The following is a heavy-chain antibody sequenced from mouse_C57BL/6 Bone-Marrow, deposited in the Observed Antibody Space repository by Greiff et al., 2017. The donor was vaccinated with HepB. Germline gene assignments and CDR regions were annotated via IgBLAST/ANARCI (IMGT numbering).Heavy chain of an antibody. Sequence: DVKLQESGPGLVKPSQSLSLTCSVTGYSITSGYYWNWIRQFPGNKLEWMGYISYDGSNNYNPSLKNRISITRDTSKNQFFLKLNSVTTEDTATYYCARDYYYGSSPYWYFDVWGTGTTVTVSS. CDR3: ARDYYYGSSPYWYFDV. CDR1: GYSITSGYY. D-gene: IGHD1-1*01. V-gene: IGHV3-6*01. J-gene: IGHJ1*03. CDR2: ISYDGSN.